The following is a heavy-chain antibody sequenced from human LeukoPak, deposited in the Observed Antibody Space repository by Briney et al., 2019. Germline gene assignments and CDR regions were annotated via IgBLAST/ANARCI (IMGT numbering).Heavy chain of an antibody. Sequence: PGGSLRLSCAASGFTFSSYGMHWVRQAPGKGLEWVAFIRYDGSNKYYADSVKGRFTISRDNYKNTLYLQMNSLRAEDTAVYYCAIAGYCSGGSCYYFDYWGQGTLVTVSS. CDR2: IRYDGSNK. V-gene: IGHV3-30*02. D-gene: IGHD2-15*01. CDR1: GFTFSSYG. J-gene: IGHJ4*02. CDR3: AIAGYCSGGSCYYFDY.